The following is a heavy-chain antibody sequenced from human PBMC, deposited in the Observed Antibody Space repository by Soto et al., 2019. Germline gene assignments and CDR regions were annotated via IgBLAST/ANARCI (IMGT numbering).Heavy chain of an antibody. D-gene: IGHD3-22*01. CDR2: ISYDGSNK. V-gene: IGHV3-30-3*01. CDR3: ARDPKNYYDSSGSPMVYYYYGMDV. J-gene: IGHJ6*02. Sequence: GGSLRLSCAASGFTFSSYAMHWVRQAPGKGLEWVAVISYDGSNKYYADSVKGRFTISRDNSKNTLYLQMNSLRAEDTAVYYCARDPKNYYDSSGSPMVYYYYGMDVWGQGTTVTVSS. CDR1: GFTFSSYA.